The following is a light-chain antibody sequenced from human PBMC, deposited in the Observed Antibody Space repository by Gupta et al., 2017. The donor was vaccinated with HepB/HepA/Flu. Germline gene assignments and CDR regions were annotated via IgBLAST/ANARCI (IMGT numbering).Light chain of an antibody. CDR1: SCNNGNNY. CDR3: GTWDSTLGAVV. V-gene: IGLV1-51*02. Sequence: LTQPPSVSASPAHSVTISCTGSSCNNGNNYESWYPQHPGTAPKLLIYENNTRPSGIPVRFPGSKSGTAATLGITRPQIGDEADDYCGTWDSTLGAVVFGGGTKLTVL. J-gene: IGLJ2*01. CDR2: ENN.